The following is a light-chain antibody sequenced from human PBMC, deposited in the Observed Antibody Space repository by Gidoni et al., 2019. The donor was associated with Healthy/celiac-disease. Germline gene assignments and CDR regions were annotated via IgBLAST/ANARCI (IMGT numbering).Light chain of an antibody. CDR2: DAS. CDR3: QQFQRT. J-gene: IGKJ3*01. V-gene: IGKV1-13*02. Sequence: IQLTQSPSSLSASVGDRVTITCRASQGISSALAWYQQKPGKAPKLLIYDASSLESGVPSRFSGSGSGTDFTLTISSLQPEDFATYYCQQFQRTFGPGTKVDIK. CDR1: QGISSA.